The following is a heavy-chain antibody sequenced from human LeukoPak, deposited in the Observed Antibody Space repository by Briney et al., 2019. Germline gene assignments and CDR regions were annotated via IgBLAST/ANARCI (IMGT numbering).Heavy chain of an antibody. Sequence: ASVKVSCKASGYTFTSYDINWVRQATGQGLEWMGWMNPNSGNTGYAQKFQGRVTITRNTSISTAYMELSSLRSEDTAVYYCARGATDFDWLLYLFDYWGQGTLVTVSS. CDR1: GYTFTSYD. J-gene: IGHJ4*02. CDR2: MNPNSGNT. D-gene: IGHD3-9*01. CDR3: ARGATDFDWLLYLFDY. V-gene: IGHV1-8*03.